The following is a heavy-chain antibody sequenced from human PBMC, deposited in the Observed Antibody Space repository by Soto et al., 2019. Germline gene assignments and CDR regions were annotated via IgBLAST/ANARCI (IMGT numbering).Heavy chain of an antibody. J-gene: IGHJ6*03. CDR3: ARSPPANYYGSGSYPDYYYYYYMDV. V-gene: IGHV3-33*01. CDR1: GFTFSSYG. CDR2: IWYDGSNK. Sequence: PGGSLRLSCAASGFTFSSYGMHWVSQAPGKGLEWVAVIWYDGSNKYYADSVKGRFTISRDNSKNTLYLQMNSLRAEDTAVYYCARSPPANYYGSGSYPDYYYYYYMDVWGKGTTVTVSS. D-gene: IGHD3-10*01.